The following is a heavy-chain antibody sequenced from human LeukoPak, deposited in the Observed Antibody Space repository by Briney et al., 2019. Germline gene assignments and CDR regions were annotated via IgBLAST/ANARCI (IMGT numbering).Heavy chain of an antibody. J-gene: IGHJ4*02. CDR1: GYTFTSYG. CDR2: ISAYNGNT. Sequence: ASVKVSCKASGYTFTSYGISWVRQAPGQGLEWMGWISAYNGNTNYAQKLQGRVTMTTDTSTSTDYMELRSLRSDETAVYYCARVGIAVAGLDYWGQGTLVTVSS. V-gene: IGHV1-18*01. D-gene: IGHD6-19*01. CDR3: ARVGIAVAGLDY.